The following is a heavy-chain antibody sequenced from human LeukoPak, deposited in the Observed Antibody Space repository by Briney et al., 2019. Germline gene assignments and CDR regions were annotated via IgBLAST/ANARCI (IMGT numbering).Heavy chain of an antibody. CDR2: IYHSGST. CDR1: GGPISSGGYS. CDR3: ARGYYYDSNAFDI. V-gene: IGHV4-30-2*01. D-gene: IGHD3-22*01. J-gene: IGHJ3*02. Sequence: TSETLSLTCAVSGGPISSGGYSWSWIRQPPGKGLEWIGYIYHSGSTYYNPSLKSRVTISVDRSKNQFSLKLSSATAADTAVYYCARGYYYDSNAFDIWGQGTMVTVSS.